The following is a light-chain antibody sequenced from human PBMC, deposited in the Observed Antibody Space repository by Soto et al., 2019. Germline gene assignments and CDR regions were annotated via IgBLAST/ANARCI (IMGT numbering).Light chain of an antibody. V-gene: IGLV4-69*01. CDR2: LSSDGSH. J-gene: IGLJ2*01. CDR1: SGHSSYA. Sequence: QSVLTQAPSASASLGASVKLTCTLSSGHSSYAIAWHQQQPGKGPRYLTKLSSDGSHSKGDGIPDRFSGSSSGAERYLTISSLQSEDEADYYCQSWDTGARVVFGGGTKLTVL. CDR3: QSWDTGARVV.